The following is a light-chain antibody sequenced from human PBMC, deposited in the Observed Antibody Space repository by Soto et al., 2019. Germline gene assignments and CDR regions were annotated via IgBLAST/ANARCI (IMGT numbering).Light chain of an antibody. V-gene: IGKV1-27*01. J-gene: IGKJ3*01. CDR2: AAS. Sequence: DIQMTQSPPSLSASVGDRVTITCRASQDIRNFVAWYQQKPGKAPKLLIYAASTLQSGVPSRFSGSGSGTDFTLTINSLQPEEVATYSCQKHSSVPVFGPGTKVEIK. CDR3: QKHSSVPV. CDR1: QDIRNF.